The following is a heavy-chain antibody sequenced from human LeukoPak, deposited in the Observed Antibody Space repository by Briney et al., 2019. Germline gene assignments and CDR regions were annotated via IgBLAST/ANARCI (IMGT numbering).Heavy chain of an antibody. J-gene: IGHJ4*02. CDR3: ARQAYTYGFLRY. CDR2: ISGYNSNT. CDR1: GYTFTSYT. Sequence: ASVKVSCKASGYTFTSYTITWVRQAPGQGLEWMGWISGYNSNTSYAQNLQDRVTMTTDTSTNTAYMELRSLRSDDTAVYYCARQAYTYGFLRYWGQGTLVTVSS. D-gene: IGHD5-18*01. V-gene: IGHV1-18*01.